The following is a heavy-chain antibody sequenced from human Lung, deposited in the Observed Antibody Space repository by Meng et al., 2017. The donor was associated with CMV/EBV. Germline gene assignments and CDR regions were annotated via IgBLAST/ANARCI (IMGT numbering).Heavy chain of an antibody. V-gene: IGHV1-18*01. CDR2: ISAYNGNT. D-gene: IGHD3-22*01. J-gene: IGHJ4*02. CDR1: GYAFTNYG. CDR3: ARDYYYDRSYYFDY. Sequence: QVQLVQSGSELKKPGASVKVSYKASGYAFTNYGISWVRQAPGQGLEWMGWISAYNGNTNYAQKLQGRVTMTTDTSTSTAYMEVRSLRSDDTAVYYCARDYYYDRSYYFDYWGQGTLVTVSS.